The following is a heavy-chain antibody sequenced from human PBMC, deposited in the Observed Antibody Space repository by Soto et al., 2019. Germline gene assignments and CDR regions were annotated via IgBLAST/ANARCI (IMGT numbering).Heavy chain of an antibody. CDR2: IYDSGST. CDR1: GGSIGSSNW. CDR3: ARLKTYDILNKSDY. Sequence: QVQLQESGPGLVKPSGTLSLTCAVSGGSIGSSNWWSWVRQSPGKGLEWIGEIYDSGSTNYNPSRKSRVTISLDKSKNQFSLKLSSVNAADTAVYYCARLKTYDILNKSDYWGQGSLVTVSS. J-gene: IGHJ4*02. V-gene: IGHV4-4*02. D-gene: IGHD3-9*01.